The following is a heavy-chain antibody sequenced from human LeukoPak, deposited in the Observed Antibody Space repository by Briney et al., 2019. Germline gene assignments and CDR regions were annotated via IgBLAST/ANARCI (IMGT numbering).Heavy chain of an antibody. J-gene: IGHJ4*02. CDR3: ASEGYYYDSSGRKGGDY. CDR1: GGSISSSSYY. V-gene: IGHV4-39*01. Sequence: SETLSLTCTVSGGSISSSSYYWGWIRQPPGKGLEGIGSIYYSGSTYYNPSLKSRVTISVDTSKNQFSLKLSSVTAADTAVYYCASEGYYYDSSGRKGGDYWGQGTLVTVSS. CDR2: IYYSGST. D-gene: IGHD3-22*01.